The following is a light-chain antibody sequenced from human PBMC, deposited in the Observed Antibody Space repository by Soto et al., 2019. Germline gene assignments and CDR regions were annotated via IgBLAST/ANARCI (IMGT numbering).Light chain of an antibody. V-gene: IGKV3-15*01. CDR2: AAS. J-gene: IGKJ1*01. Sequence: EILMTQSPATLSVSPGERATLSCRASQSVSSNLAWYQQKPGQAPRLLIYAASTQATGIPVRFSGSGSGTEFTLTISSLHSEDFAVYSCQQYNDWPWTFGQGTKVEI. CDR3: QQYNDWPWT. CDR1: QSVSSN.